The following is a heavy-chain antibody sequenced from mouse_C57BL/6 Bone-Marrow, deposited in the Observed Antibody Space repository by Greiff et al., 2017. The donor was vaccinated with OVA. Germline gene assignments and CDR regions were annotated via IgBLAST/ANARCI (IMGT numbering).Heavy chain of an antibody. CDR3: ARGEIYYGNPYYFDY. J-gene: IGHJ2*01. Sequence: EVKLVESVAELVRPGASVKLSCTASGFNIKNTYMHWVKQRPEQGLEWIGRIDPANGNTKYAPKFQGKATITADTSSNTAYLQLSSLTSEDTAIYYCARGEIYYGNPYYFDYWGQGTTLTVSS. D-gene: IGHD2-1*01. CDR1: GFNIKNTY. V-gene: IGHV14-3*01. CDR2: IDPANGNT.